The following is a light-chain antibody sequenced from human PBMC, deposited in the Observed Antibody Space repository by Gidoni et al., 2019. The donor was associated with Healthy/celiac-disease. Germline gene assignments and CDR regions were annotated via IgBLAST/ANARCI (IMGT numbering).Light chain of an antibody. CDR1: QSLLHRNGYNY. CDR3: MQDLQTPPT. CDR2: LGS. Sequence: DFLMTQSPLSLPVTPGEPASISCRSSQSLLHRNGYNYLDWYLQKPGQSQQLLISLGSNRASGVPDRFSGSGSGKDFTLKISRVEAEDVGVYYCMQDLQTPPTFGQGTRVEIK. J-gene: IGKJ5*01. V-gene: IGKV2-28*01.